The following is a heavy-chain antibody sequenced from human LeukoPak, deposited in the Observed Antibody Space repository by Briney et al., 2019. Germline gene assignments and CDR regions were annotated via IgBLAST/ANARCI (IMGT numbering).Heavy chain of an antibody. CDR3: ATYCSSTSCQAL. CDR2: IKQDGSEK. D-gene: IGHD2-2*01. Sequence: GGSLRLSCGASGFTFSSYWMSWVRQAPGKGLEWVANIKQDGSEKYYVDSVKGRFTIFRDNAKNSLYLQMNSLRAEDTALYYCATYCSSTSCQALWGQGTLVTVSS. J-gene: IGHJ4*02. V-gene: IGHV3-7*01. CDR1: GFTFSSYW.